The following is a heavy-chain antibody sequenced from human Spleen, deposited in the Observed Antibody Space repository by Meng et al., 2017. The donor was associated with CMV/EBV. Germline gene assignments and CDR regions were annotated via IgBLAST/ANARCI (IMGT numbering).Heavy chain of an antibody. CDR2: ISSSSSCI. V-gene: IGHV3-21*01. J-gene: IGHJ4*02. D-gene: IGHD3-10*01. CDR3: ARVPSMVRGVDY. Sequence: GESLKISCAASGFTFSSYSMNWVRQAPGKGLEWVSSISSSSSCIYYADSVKGRFTISRDNAKNSLYLQMNSLRAEDTAVYYCARVPSMVRGVDYWGQGTLVTVSS. CDR1: GFTFSSYS.